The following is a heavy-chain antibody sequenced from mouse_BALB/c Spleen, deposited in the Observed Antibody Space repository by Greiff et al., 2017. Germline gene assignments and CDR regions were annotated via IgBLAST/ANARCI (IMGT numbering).Heavy chain of an antibody. CDR2: IRNKANGYTT. V-gene: IGHV7-3*02. Sequence: EVQLVESGGGLVQPGGSLRLSCATSGFTFTDYYMSWVRQPPGKALEWLGFIRNKANGYTTEYSASVKGRFTISRDNSQSILYLQMNTLRADDSATYYCARDRPHYDYGYPWFAYWGQGTLVTVSA. CDR3: ARDRPHYDYGYPWFAY. J-gene: IGHJ3*01. D-gene: IGHD1-2*01. CDR1: GFTFTDYY.